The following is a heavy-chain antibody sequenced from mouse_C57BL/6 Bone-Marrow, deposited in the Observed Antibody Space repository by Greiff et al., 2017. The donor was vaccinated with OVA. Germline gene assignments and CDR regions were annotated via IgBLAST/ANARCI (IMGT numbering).Heavy chain of an antibody. CDR1: GYKFTDYY. CDR3: ARLYYGSSLCWYFDV. Sequence: EVQLQESGPELVKPGASVKISCKASGYKFTDYYMNWVKQSHGKSLEWIGDINPNNGGTSYNQKFKGKATLTVDKSSSTAYMELRSLTSEDSAVYYCARLYYGSSLCWYFDVWGTGTTVTVSS. J-gene: IGHJ1*03. CDR2: INPNNGGT. D-gene: IGHD1-1*01. V-gene: IGHV1-26*01.